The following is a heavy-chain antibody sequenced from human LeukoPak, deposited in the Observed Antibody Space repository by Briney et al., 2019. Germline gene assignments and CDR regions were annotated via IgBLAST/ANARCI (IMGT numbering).Heavy chain of an antibody. V-gene: IGHV3-48*01. CDR2: ISSSSSTI. CDR1: GFTFSSYS. CDR3: ARDRMGRGDY. Sequence: PGGSLRLSCAASGFTFSSYSMNWVRQAPGKGLEWVSYISSSSSTIYYADSVKGRFTISRDNAKNSLYLQMNSLRAEDTAVYYCARDRMGRGDYWGQGTLVTVSS. J-gene: IGHJ4*02. D-gene: IGHD1-26*01.